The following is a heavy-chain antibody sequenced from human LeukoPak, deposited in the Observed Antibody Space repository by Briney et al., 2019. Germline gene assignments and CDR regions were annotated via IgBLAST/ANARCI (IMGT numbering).Heavy chain of an antibody. CDR1: GGSISSYY. D-gene: IGHD4-17*01. CDR2: IYYSGST. CDR3: ARDVYGDYEDGAHAFDI. J-gene: IGHJ3*02. Sequence: SETLSLTCTVSGGSISSYYWSWIRQPPGKGLEWIGYIYYSGSTNYNPSLKSRVTISVDTSKNQFSPKLSSVTAADTAVYYCARDVYGDYEDGAHAFDIWGQGTMVTVSS. V-gene: IGHV4-59*12.